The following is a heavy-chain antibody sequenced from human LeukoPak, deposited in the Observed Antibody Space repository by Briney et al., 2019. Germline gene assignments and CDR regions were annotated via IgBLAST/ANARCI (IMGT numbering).Heavy chain of an antibody. J-gene: IGHJ5*02. V-gene: IGHV1-2*02. D-gene: IGHD6-19*01. CDR2: INPNSGGT. Sequence: ASVKVSCKASGYTFTGYYMRWVRQAPGQGLEWMGWINPNSGGTNYAQKFQGRVTMTRDTSISTAYMELSRLRSDDTAVYYCARPIAVAGFWFDPWGQGTLVTVSS. CDR1: GYTFTGYY. CDR3: ARPIAVAGFWFDP.